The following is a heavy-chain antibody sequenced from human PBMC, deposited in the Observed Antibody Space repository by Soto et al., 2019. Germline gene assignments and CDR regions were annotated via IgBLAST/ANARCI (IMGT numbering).Heavy chain of an antibody. Sequence: GGSLRLSCEVSGFTFNAYWMHWVRQVPGKGLIWVSRISDDGSTTTYADSVKGRFTISRDNAKNTLYLQMNSLRADDTGLYYCTRGPRVSSTGTGAHWGQGTLVTVSS. CDR1: GFTFNAYW. D-gene: IGHD1-1*01. CDR3: TRGPRVSSTGTGAH. CDR2: ISDDGSTT. J-gene: IGHJ4*02. V-gene: IGHV3-74*01.